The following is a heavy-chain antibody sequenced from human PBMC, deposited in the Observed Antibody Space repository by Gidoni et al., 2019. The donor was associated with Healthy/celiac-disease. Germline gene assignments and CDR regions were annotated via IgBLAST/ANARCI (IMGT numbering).Heavy chain of an antibody. CDR2: IYYSGST. J-gene: IGHJ4*02. D-gene: IGHD1-1*01. CDR1: GGVISGYY. CDR3: ARFPGLRTNWPSFAS. V-gene: IGHV4-59*01. Sequence: QVQRQESGPGLVKPSETLPSTCMVAGGVISGYYWSWTRQSPGKGLDWIGHIYYSGSTSYNPSLESRVTILVDTATTQFSLNLNSVTAADTAVYDCARFPGLRTNWPSFASWGQGTLVTVSS.